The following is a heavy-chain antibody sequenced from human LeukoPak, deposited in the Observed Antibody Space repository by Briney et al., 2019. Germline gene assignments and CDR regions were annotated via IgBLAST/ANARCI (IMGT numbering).Heavy chain of an antibody. CDR1: GGSISGYY. CDR3: ARHPDPDYYDSSGYPFDY. J-gene: IGHJ4*02. Sequence: SETLSLTCTVSGGSISGYYWSWIRQPPGKGLEWIGYIFYSGSTNYNPSLKSRVTISVDTSKNQFSLKLSSVTAADTAVYYCARHPDPDYYDSSGYPFDYWGQGTLVTVSS. V-gene: IGHV4-59*08. D-gene: IGHD3-22*01. CDR2: IFYSGST.